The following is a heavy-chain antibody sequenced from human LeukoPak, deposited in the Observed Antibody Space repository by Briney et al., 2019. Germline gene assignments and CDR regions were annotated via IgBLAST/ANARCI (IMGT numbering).Heavy chain of an antibody. D-gene: IGHD6-19*01. Sequence: PSETLSLTCTVSGGSISSHYWSWIRQPPGKGLEWIGYIYYSGSTNYNPSLNSRATMSVDTSKHQFSLKLNFVTAADTAVYYCARQGSGWYYSDYWGQGTVVTVSS. CDR3: ARQGSGWYYSDY. CDR1: GGSISSHY. J-gene: IGHJ4*02. CDR2: IYYSGST. V-gene: IGHV4-59*08.